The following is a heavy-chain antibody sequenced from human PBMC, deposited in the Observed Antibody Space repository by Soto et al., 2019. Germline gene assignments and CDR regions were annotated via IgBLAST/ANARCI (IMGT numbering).Heavy chain of an antibody. Sequence: GGSLGLSCAASGFTFSSYGMHWVRQAPGKGLEWVAVIWYDGSNKYYADSVKGRFTISRDNSKNTLYLQMNSLRAEDTAVYYCASSRWEMATISGGGNYWGQGTLVTVSS. V-gene: IGHV3-33*01. D-gene: IGHD1-26*01. CDR1: GFTFSSYG. CDR2: IWYDGSNK. CDR3: ASSRWEMATISGGGNY. J-gene: IGHJ4*02.